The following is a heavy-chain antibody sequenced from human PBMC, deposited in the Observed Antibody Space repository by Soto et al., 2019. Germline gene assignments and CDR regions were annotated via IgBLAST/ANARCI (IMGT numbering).Heavy chain of an antibody. V-gene: IGHV1-2*04. CDR3: ATTNYYDTSGYYY. CDR1: GYIFTGYY. D-gene: IGHD3-22*01. J-gene: IGHJ4*02. CDR2: INPNSGGT. Sequence: QVQLVQSGAEVKKPGASVKVSCKASGYIFTGYYMHWVRQAPGQGLEWMGWINPNSGGTNYAQKFQGWVTMTRDTSISTAYMELSRLRSDDTAVYYCATTNYYDTSGYYYWGQGTLVTVSS.